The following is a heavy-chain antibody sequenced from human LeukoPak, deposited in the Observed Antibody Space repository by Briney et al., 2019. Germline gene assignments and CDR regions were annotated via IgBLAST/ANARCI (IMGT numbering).Heavy chain of an antibody. CDR1: GFTFSSYS. CDR3: ARCTDIAVAGTGMDV. J-gene: IGHJ6*02. CDR2: ISSSSSYI. D-gene: IGHD6-19*01. Sequence: GGSLRLSCAASGFTFSSYSMTWVRQAPGKGLEWVSPISSSSSYIYYADSVKGRFTISRDNAKNSLYLQMNSLRAEDTAVYYCARCTDIAVAGTGMDVWGQGTTVTVSS. V-gene: IGHV3-21*01.